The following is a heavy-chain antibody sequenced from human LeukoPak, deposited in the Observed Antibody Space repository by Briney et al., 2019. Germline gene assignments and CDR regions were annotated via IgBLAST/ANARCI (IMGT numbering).Heavy chain of an antibody. V-gene: IGHV1-69*13. J-gene: IGHJ4*02. CDR2: IIPIFGTA. D-gene: IGHD4-11*01. CDR3: ARDDYSNRGGY. Sequence: ASVKVSYKASGGTFSSYAISWVRQAPGQGLEWMGGIIPIFGTANYAQKFQGRVTITADESTSTAYMELSSLRSEDTAVYYCARDDYSNRGGYWGQGTLVTVSS. CDR1: GGTFSSYA.